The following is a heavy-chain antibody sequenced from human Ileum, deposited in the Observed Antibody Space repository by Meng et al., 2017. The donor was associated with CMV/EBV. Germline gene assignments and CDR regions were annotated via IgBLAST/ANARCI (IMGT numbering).Heavy chain of an antibody. D-gene: IGHD2-2*02. J-gene: IGHJ4*02. V-gene: IGHV1-18*01. CDR1: GYTFTSDG. CDR3: AREIGYCSSTSCYTGKIDY. Sequence: ASVKVSCKASGYTFTSDGISWVRQAPGQGLEWMGWISAYNGNTNYAQKLQGRVTMTTDTSTSTAYMELRSLRSDDTAVYYCAREIGYCSSTSCYTGKIDYWGQGTLVTVSS. CDR2: ISAYNGNT.